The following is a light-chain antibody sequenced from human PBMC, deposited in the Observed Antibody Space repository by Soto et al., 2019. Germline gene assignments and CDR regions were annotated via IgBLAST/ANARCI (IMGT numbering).Light chain of an antibody. J-gene: IGLJ1*01. CDR3: AAWDDSLNGHV. Sequence: QSVLTQPPSVSGTLGQGVTISCSGSTSNIGENSVGWFQQLPGTAPKVLIYVTNKRPSGVPDRFSGSKSGTSAYLAISGLQSEDEADYYCAAWDDSLNGHVFGTGTKVTVL. CDR2: VTN. CDR1: TSNIGENS. V-gene: IGLV1-44*01.